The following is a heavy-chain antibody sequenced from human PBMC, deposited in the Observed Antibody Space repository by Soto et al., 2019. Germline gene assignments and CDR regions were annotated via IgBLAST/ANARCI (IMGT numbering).Heavy chain of an antibody. CDR3: ARGHYYYGMDV. CDR1: GGSISSGDYS. Sequence: QLQLQESGSGLVKPSQTLSLTCAVSGGSISSGDYSWNWIRQPPGKGLEWVGYIRHSGSTYANPSLKSRVTMSLNRSKNQFSLNLTSVTAADTAVYFCARGHYYYGMDVWGQGTTFTVSS. CDR2: IRHSGST. V-gene: IGHV4-30-2*01. J-gene: IGHJ6*02.